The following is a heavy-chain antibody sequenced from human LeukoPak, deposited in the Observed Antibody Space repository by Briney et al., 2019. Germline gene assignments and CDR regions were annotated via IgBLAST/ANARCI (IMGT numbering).Heavy chain of an antibody. D-gene: IGHD2-2*01. Sequence: PSETLSLTCAVYGGSFSGYYWSWIRQPPGKGLEWIGEINHSGSTNYNPSLKSRVTISVDTSKNQFSLKLSSVTAADTAVYYCARGGIVVVPAATPSYYGMDVWGQGTTVTVSS. CDR1: GGSFSGYY. J-gene: IGHJ6*02. CDR2: INHSGST. V-gene: IGHV4-34*01. CDR3: ARGGIVVVPAATPSYYGMDV.